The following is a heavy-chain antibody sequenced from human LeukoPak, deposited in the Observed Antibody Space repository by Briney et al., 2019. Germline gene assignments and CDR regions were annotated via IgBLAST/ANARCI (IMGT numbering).Heavy chain of an antibody. CDR1: GFTFSSYG. Sequence: GGSLRLSCAASGFTFSSYGMHWVRQAPGKGLEWVAVISYDGSNKYYADSVKGRFTISRDNSKNTLYLQMNSLRAEDTAVYYCAKIGRSGWRDYLDYWGQGTLVTVSS. CDR3: AKIGRSGWRDYLDY. D-gene: IGHD6-19*01. CDR2: ISYDGSNK. J-gene: IGHJ4*02. V-gene: IGHV3-30*18.